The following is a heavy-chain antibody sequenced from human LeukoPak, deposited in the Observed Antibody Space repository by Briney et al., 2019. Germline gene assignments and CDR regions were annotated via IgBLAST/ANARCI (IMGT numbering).Heavy chain of an antibody. Sequence: GGSLRLSCAASGFTFDDYTMHWVRQAPGKGLEWVSVISWDGGSTYYADSVKGRFTISRDNAKNSLYLQMNSLRAEDTALYYCAKGVAVAGAYNWFDPWGQGTLVTVSS. D-gene: IGHD6-19*01. J-gene: IGHJ5*02. V-gene: IGHV3-43*01. CDR2: ISWDGGST. CDR1: GFTFDDYT. CDR3: AKGVAVAGAYNWFDP.